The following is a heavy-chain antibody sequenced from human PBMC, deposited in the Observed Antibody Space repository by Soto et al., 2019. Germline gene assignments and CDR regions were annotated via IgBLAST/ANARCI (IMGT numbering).Heavy chain of an antibody. D-gene: IGHD6-19*01. J-gene: IGHJ4*02. V-gene: IGHV3-30*18. CDR1: GVTFSDYA. Sequence: PGGSLILSCAASGVTFSDYAMHWVRQAPGKGLEWVAVVSHDGRNTHYADSVKGRFTISRDSSKNTVSLEMTSLRAEDTAVYYCAKGGRQWLVTSDFNYWGQGALVTVSS. CDR2: VSHDGRNT. CDR3: AKGGRQWLVTSDFNY.